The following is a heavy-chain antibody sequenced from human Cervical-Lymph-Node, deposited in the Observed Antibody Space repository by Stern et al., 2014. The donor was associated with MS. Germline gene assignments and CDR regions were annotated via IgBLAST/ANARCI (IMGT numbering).Heavy chain of an antibody. V-gene: IGHV4-4*07. Sequence: QLQLQESGPGLVKPSETLSLTCIVSGGSISGYYWNWIRQPAGKGLEWMGLIYSSGSTNYNPSLKSRVSMSVDTSKNHFSLKLNSVTAADPAVYYCARYRAIGFDTWGQGTLVTVSS. J-gene: IGHJ4*02. CDR3: ARYRAIGFDT. CDR1: GGSISGYY. CDR2: IYSSGST.